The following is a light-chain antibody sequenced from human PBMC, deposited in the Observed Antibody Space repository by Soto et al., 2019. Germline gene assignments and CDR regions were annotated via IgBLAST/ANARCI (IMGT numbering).Light chain of an antibody. Sequence: DIQMTQSPSSLSASVGDRVTITCRASQSISSYLNWYQQKPGKAPKLLIYAASSLQSGVPSRFSGSGSGTDFTLTISSLQPEDFATYYWQQSYSTPLTLGGGTKVDIK. V-gene: IGKV1-39*01. CDR1: QSISSY. J-gene: IGKJ4*01. CDR2: AAS. CDR3: QQSYSTPLT.